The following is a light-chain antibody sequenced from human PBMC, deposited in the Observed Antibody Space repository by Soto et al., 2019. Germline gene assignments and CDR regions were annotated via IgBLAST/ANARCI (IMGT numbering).Light chain of an antibody. CDR2: DVS. J-gene: IGLJ2*01. V-gene: IGLV2-14*01. Sequence: QSALTQPASVSGSPGQSITISCTGNSSDVGGYNYVSWYQQHPGKAPKLMIYDVSNRPSGVSNRCSGSKSGNTASLTISGLRAEDEAGYYCTSYTCSSTHVVLGGGTKLTVL. CDR3: TSYTCSSTHVV. CDR1: SSDVGGYNY.